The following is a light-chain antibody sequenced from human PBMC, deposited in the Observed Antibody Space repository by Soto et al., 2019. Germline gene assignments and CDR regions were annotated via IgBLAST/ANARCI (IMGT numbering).Light chain of an antibody. V-gene: IGKV1-5*03. Sequence: DIQMTQSPSTLSASVGDRVTITCRASQSVSISLAWYQQKPGKAPKLLIYEASSLESGVPSRFSGSGSGTEFTLTISSLQPADFATYYCQQYNSYWTFGQGTKVEIK. CDR3: QQYNSYWT. CDR2: EAS. CDR1: QSVSIS. J-gene: IGKJ1*01.